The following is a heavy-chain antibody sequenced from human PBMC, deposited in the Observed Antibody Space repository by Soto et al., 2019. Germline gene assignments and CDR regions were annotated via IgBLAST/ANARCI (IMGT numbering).Heavy chain of an antibody. D-gene: IGHD2-2*01. CDR1: GFTFSSYA. J-gene: IGHJ6*02. CDR2: ISGGGDRT. V-gene: IGHV3-23*01. Sequence: GGSLRLSCAASGFTFSSYAVTWVRQAPEKGLEWVSTISGGGDRTYFADSVKGRFTISRDNSKNTVYLQMNRLRAEDTAIYYCAKAGCTTTSCLSSYYAMDVWGQGTTVTVSS. CDR3: AKAGCTTTSCLSSYYAMDV.